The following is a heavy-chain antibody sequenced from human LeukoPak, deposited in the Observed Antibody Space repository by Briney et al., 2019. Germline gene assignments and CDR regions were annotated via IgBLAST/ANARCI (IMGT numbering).Heavy chain of an antibody. D-gene: IGHD5-24*01. CDR3: ARPSTVEMATITYFDY. J-gene: IGHJ4*02. CDR2: IYPGDSDT. CDR1: GYRFASYW. V-gene: IGHV5-51*01. Sequence: GESLRISCKGSGYRFASYWISWVRQMPGKGLEWMGIIYPGDSDTRYSPSFQGQVTISADKSISTAYLQWSSLKASDTAMYYCARPSTVEMATITYFDYWGQGTLVTVSS.